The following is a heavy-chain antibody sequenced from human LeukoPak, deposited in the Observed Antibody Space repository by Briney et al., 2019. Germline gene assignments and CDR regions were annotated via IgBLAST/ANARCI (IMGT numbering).Heavy chain of an antibody. CDR1: GGSISSYY. V-gene: IGHV4-59*01. J-gene: IGHJ4*02. CDR3: ARAYGSGLLLDY. CDR2: IYYSGRT. D-gene: IGHD3-10*01. Sequence: SETLSLTCSVSGGSISSYYWSWIRQPPGRGLEWIGYIYYSGRTSYNPSLKSRVTISVDTSKNQFSLRLSSVTAADTAVYYCARAYGSGLLLDYWGQGTLVTVSS.